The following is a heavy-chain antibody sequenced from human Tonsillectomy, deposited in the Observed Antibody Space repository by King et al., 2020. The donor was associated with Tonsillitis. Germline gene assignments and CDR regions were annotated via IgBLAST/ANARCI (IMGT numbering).Heavy chain of an antibody. CDR1: GFSFDDFA. V-gene: IGHV3-9*01. Sequence: QLVQSGGGLIQPGRSLTLSCAASGFSFDDFAMHWVRQAPGRGLEWVSGISWNRASVGYADSVKGRFTISRDNARNSLYLQMNSLRPEDTALYFCAKDRASGYSYGYFDYWGQGSLVTVSS. D-gene: IGHD5-18*01. CDR2: ISWNRASV. CDR3: AKDRASGYSYGYFDY. J-gene: IGHJ4*02.